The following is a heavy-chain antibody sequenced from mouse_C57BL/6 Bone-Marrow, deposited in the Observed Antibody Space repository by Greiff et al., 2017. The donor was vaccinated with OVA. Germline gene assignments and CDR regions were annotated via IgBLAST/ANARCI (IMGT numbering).Heavy chain of an antibody. CDR3: TRPYYDYWCAY. CDR2: ISNGGGST. D-gene: IGHD2-4*01. V-gene: IGHV5-12*01. CDR1: GFTFSDYY. Sequence: EVMLVESGGGLVQPGGSLKLSCAASGFTFSDYYMYWVRQTPEKRLEWVAYISNGGGSTYYPDTVKGRFTISRDNAKNTLYLQMSRLKSEDTAMYYCTRPYYDYWCAYWGQGTLVTVSA. J-gene: IGHJ3*01.